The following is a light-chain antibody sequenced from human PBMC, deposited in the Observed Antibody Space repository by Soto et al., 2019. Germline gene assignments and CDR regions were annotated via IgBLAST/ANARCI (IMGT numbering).Light chain of an antibody. J-gene: IGKJ1*01. CDR1: QSVSSN. CDR3: QQYNNWPWT. Sequence: IVMTQYPATLSVSPGERSTLSCMASQSVSSNLAWYQQKPGQAPRLLIYGASTRATGIPARFSGSGSGTDFTLTIHSLQSEDFAVYYCQQYNNWPWTFGPGTKVEIK. V-gene: IGKV3-15*01. CDR2: GAS.